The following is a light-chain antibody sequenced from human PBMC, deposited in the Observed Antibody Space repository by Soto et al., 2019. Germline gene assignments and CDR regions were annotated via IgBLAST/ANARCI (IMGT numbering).Light chain of an antibody. CDR2: AAS. CDR1: QSISTY. V-gene: IGKV1-39*01. J-gene: IGKJ1*01. CDR3: QQSYSTPWT. Sequence: DIPMTQSPSSLSASVGDRVSLTCRASQSISTYLNWYQQRPGKAPKVLIYAASNLQRGVPSRFSGSGSGTDFTLTISSLQAEDFATYYCQQSYSTPWTFGQGTNVEIQ.